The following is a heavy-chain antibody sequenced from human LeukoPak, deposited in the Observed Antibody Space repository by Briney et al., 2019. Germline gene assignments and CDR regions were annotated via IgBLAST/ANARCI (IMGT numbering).Heavy chain of an antibody. V-gene: IGHV3-74*01. CDR2: INSDGSST. J-gene: IGHJ4*02. Sequence: GGSLRLSCAASGFTFSSYWMHWVRQAPGKGLVWVSRINSDGSSTSYADSVKGRFTISRDNAKNTLYLHMNSLRAEDTAVYYCASGGTMVRGVIFYWGQGTLVTVSS. CDR1: GFTFSSYW. CDR3: ASGGTMVRGVIFY. D-gene: IGHD3-10*01.